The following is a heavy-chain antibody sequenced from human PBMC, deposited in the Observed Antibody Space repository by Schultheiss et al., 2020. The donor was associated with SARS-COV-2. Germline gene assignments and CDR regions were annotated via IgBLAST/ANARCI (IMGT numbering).Heavy chain of an antibody. CDR1: GFPFNNHW. Sequence: GGSLRLSSVASGFPFNNHWMHWVRQAPGKGLEWVSSISSSSSSYIYYADSVKGRFTISRDNAKNSLYLQMSSLRAEDTAVYYCARAFIIGNYVDYFDTWGQGTLGTVSS. D-gene: IGHD1-7*01. V-gene: IGHV3-21*01. CDR2: ISSSSSSYI. CDR3: ARAFIIGNYVDYFDT. J-gene: IGHJ4*02.